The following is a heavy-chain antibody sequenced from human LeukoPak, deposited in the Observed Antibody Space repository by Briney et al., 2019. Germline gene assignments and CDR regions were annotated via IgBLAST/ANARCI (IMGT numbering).Heavy chain of an antibody. CDR1: GYSISSGYY. CDR3: ARHGTPLRYGSGNYYKGAPFDY. CDR2: IYHSGRT. Sequence: SETLSLTCTVSGYSISSGYYWGWIRQPPGKGLEWIGSIYHSGRTFYNPSLKSRVTISVDTSKNQFSLKLSSVTAADTAVYYCARHGTPLRYGSGNYYKGAPFDYWGQGTLVTVSS. D-gene: IGHD3-10*01. J-gene: IGHJ4*02. V-gene: IGHV4-38-2*02.